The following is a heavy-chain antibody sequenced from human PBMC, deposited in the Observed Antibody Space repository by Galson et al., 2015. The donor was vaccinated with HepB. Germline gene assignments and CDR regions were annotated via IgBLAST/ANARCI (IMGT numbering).Heavy chain of an antibody. CDR1: GYTFTSYA. V-gene: IGHV1-3*01. CDR3: ARKLWFIGAYYFDY. CDR2: INAGNGNT. J-gene: IGHJ4*02. Sequence: SVKVSCKASGYTFTSYAMHWVRQAPGQRLEWMGWINAGNGNTKYSQKFQGRVTITRDTSASTAYMELSSLRSEDTAVYYCARKLWFIGAYYFDYWGQGTLVTVSS. D-gene: IGHD3-10*01.